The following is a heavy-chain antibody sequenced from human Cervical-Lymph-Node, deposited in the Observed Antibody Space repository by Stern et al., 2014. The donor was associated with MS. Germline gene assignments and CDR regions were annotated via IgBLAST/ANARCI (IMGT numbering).Heavy chain of an antibody. CDR1: GFTFSRYW. CDR3: ARRVLVAMGGYPKTLDV. J-gene: IGHJ6*02. D-gene: IGHD2-2*01. CDR2: IKEDGSEQ. V-gene: IGHV3-7*01. Sequence: EAQLVESGGVLVQPGGSLKLSCAASGFTFSRYWMTWVRQAPGKGLEWVANIKEDGSEQYCVDSVKGRFTMSRDNAKNSLYLQMNSLRAEDTAVYYCARRVLVAMGGYPKTLDVWGRGTTVTVSS.